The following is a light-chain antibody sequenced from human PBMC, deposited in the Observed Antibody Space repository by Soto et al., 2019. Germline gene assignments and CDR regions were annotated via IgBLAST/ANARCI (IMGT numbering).Light chain of an antibody. CDR1: ESVSSSY. J-gene: IGKJ4*01. V-gene: IGKV3-20*01. CDR2: GAS. CDR3: QQYGSSLLT. Sequence: EIVLTQSPGTMHLSPGERATLSCRASESVSSSYLAWYRQKPGQAPRLLIYGASSRATGIPDRFSGSGSGTDFNLTISRLEPEDFAVYYCQQYGSSLLTFGGGTKVEIK.